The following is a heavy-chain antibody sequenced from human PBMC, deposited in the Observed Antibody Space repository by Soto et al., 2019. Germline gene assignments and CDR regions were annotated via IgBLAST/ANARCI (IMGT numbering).Heavy chain of an antibody. CDR1: GFTFSSYG. Sequence: PGGSLRLSCAASGFTFSSYGMHWVRQAPGKGLEWVAVISYDGSNKYYADSVKGRFTISRDNSKNTLYLQMNSLRAEDTAVYYCAKGEDTALGYWGQGTLVTVSS. V-gene: IGHV3-30*18. CDR3: AKGEDTALGY. J-gene: IGHJ4*02. CDR2: ISYDGSNK. D-gene: IGHD5-18*01.